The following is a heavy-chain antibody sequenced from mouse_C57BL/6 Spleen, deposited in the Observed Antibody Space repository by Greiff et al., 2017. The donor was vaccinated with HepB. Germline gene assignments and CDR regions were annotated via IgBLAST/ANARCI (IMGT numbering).Heavy chain of an antibody. D-gene: IGHD2-12*01. CDR1: GFNIKDDY. Sequence: EVKLMESGAELVRPGASVKLSCTASGFNIKDDYMHWVKQRPEQGLEWIGWIDPENGDTEYASKFQGKATITADTSSNTAYLQLSSLTSEDTAVYYCTKLLLDAMDYWGQGTSVTVSS. V-gene: IGHV14-4*01. J-gene: IGHJ4*01. CDR3: TKLLLDAMDY. CDR2: IDPENGDT.